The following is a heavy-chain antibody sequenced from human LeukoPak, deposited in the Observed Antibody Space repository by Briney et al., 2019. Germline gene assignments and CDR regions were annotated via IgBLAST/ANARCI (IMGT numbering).Heavy chain of an antibody. J-gene: IGHJ4*02. CDR2: IIPILGIA. Sequence: SVKVSCRASGGTFSSYAISWVRQAPGQGLEWMGRIIPILGIANYAQKFQGRVTITADKSTSTAYMELSSLRSEDTAVYYCARDRARKSSSSYDYWGQGTLVTVSS. CDR3: ARDRARKSSSSYDY. CDR1: GGTFSSYA. V-gene: IGHV1-69*04. D-gene: IGHD6-6*01.